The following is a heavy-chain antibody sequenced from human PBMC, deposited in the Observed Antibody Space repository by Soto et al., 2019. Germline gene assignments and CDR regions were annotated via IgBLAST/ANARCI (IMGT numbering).Heavy chain of an antibody. D-gene: IGHD1-26*01. Sequence: EAQVVESGGGLVQPGGSLRLSCATSGFANYLIWVRQAPGKGLGCVSGIFGGGRMYYADSVKGRFITSKDNSNNMVYLQMNSLRAEDTAIYYCARPSGNNERAFDLWGRGTVVAVSS. CDR3: ARPSGNNERAFDL. J-gene: IGHJ3*01. CDR1: GFANY. V-gene: IGHV3-53*01. CDR2: IFGGGRM.